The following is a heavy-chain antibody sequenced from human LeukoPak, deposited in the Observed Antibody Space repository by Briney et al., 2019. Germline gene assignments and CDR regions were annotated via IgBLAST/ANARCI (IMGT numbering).Heavy chain of an antibody. CDR3: ARSRWDYGDWFDP. Sequence: SETLSLTCTVSGGSFSSYYWSWIRQPAGKGLEWIGRIYTSGSNNYNPSLKSRVTISVDTSKNQFSLMLSSVPAADTAVYYCARSRWDYGDWFDPWGQGTLVTVSS. J-gene: IGHJ5*02. D-gene: IGHD4-17*01. CDR2: IYTSGSN. CDR1: GGSFSSYY. V-gene: IGHV4-4*07.